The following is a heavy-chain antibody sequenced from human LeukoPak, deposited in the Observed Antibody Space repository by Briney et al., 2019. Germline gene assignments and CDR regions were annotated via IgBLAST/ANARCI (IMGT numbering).Heavy chain of an antibody. CDR2: ISYDGSNK. CDR1: GFTFSSYA. Sequence: PGGSLRLSCAASGFTFSSYAMHWVRQAPGKGLEWVAVISYDGSNKYYADSVKGRFTISRDNAKNSLYLQMNSLRAEDTAVYYCARAAFSSGWYDAFDIWGQGTMVTVSS. J-gene: IGHJ3*02. CDR3: ARAAFSSGWYDAFDI. V-gene: IGHV3-30*04. D-gene: IGHD6-19*01.